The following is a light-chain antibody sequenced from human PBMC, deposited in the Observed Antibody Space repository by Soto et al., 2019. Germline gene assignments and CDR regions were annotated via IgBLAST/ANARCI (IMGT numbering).Light chain of an antibody. CDR1: QSVKRK. CDR3: QQNNSYPT. V-gene: IGKV3-15*01. J-gene: IGKJ1*01. CDR2: GAS. Sequence: EIVMTQSTATLSVSPGVRATLSCRASQSVKRKLSWYQQKPGQTPRLIVFGASTTATGIPIRFSGSGSGTEFTLRITSVQAEDFAVYYCQQNNSYPTFGKGTKVEI.